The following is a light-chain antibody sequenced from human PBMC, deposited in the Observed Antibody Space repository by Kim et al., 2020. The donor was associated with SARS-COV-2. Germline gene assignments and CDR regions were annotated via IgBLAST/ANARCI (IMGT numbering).Light chain of an antibody. Sequence: ADTATLSSRAIQSVSSSYLAWYPQKPGQAPRLLIYGASSRATGIPDRFSGSGSVTDFTLTISRLEPEDFAVYYCQQYGSSPPVFTFGPGTKVDIK. V-gene: IGKV3-20*01. CDR2: GAS. J-gene: IGKJ3*01. CDR3: QQYGSSPPVFT. CDR1: QSVSSSY.